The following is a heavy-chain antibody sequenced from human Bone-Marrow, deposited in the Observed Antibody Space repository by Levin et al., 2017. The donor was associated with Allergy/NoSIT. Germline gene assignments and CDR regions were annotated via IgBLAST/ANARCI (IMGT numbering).Heavy chain of an antibody. CDR1: GLTVSGNS. Sequence: GESLKISCAASGLTVSGNSIIWVRQAPGKGLEWVSVIYIGGSTKYADSVKGRFTISRDNSKNTVSLQMNSLRTEDTAVYFCARYHLIAGIGYWGQGTLVTVSS. CDR2: IYIGGST. D-gene: IGHD1-14*01. CDR3: ARYHLIAGIGY. V-gene: IGHV3-53*01. J-gene: IGHJ4*02.